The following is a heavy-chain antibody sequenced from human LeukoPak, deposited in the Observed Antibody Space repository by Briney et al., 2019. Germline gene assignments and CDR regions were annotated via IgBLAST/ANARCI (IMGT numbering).Heavy chain of an antibody. J-gene: IGHJ4*02. CDR1: EFTVSTNH. CDR2: IYSGGST. D-gene: IGHD3-22*01. V-gene: IGHV3-66*01. Sequence: GKSLRLSCAASEFTVSTNHMSWVRQAPGKGLEWVSVIYSGGSTYYADSVKGRFTISRDNSKNTLYLQLNSLRVEDTAVYYCARGPYDSSGYRFDYWGQGTLVTVSS. CDR3: ARGPYDSSGYRFDY.